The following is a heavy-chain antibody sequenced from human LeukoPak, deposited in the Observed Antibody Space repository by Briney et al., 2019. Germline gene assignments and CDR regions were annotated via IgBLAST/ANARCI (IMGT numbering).Heavy chain of an antibody. J-gene: IGHJ4*02. V-gene: IGHV3-30*03. CDR1: GFTFSTYG. CDR3: ARDHAGSGRAFDY. CDR2: LSSGGINK. Sequence: GGSLRLSCAHSGFTFSTYGRHWVRQAPGKGLEWVGLLSSGGINKHYADSVKGRFIISRDNSMNTLYLQMNSLGVEDTAVYYCARDHAGSGRAFDYWGQGTLVTVSS. D-gene: IGHD2-15*01.